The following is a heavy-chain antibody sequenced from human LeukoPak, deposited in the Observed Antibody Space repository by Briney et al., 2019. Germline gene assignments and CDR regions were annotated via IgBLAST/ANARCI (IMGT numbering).Heavy chain of an antibody. CDR1: GYTFTSYD. CDR3: ARVGFAAAGAIDY. D-gene: IGHD6-13*01. V-gene: IGHV1-8*01. J-gene: IGHJ4*02. CDR2: MNPNSANT. Sequence: ASVKVSCKSSGYTFTSYDINWVRQDSGQGLEWMGWMNPNSANTGYAQKFQGRVTMTRDPSTGTAYMELSGLTSEDTGVYYCARVGFAAAGAIDYWGQGTLVTVSS.